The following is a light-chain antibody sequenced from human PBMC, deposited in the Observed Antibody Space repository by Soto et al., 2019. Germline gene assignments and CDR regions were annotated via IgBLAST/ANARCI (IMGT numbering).Light chain of an antibody. CDR3: QQHSHWPPWT. CDR2: GAS. Sequence: EVVLTQSPATLSLSPGERATLSCRASENVRTFVDWYQQKPGQAPRLLIYGASNRATGIPARFSGSGSGTDVTLTISDLEPEDFAVYYCQQHSHWPPWTFGQGTRVEIK. J-gene: IGKJ1*01. V-gene: IGKV3-11*01. CDR1: ENVRTF.